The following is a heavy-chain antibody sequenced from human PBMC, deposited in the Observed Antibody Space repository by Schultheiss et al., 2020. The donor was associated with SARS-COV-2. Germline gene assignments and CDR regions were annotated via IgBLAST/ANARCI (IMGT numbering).Heavy chain of an antibody. CDR3: AREMAIFGVVEAFDI. D-gene: IGHD3-3*01. CDR2: ISSSSSTI. Sequence: GGSLRLSCAASGFTFSNSDMNWVHQAPGKGLEWVSYISSSSSTIYYADSVKGRFTISRDNAKNSLYLQMNSLRAEDTAMYYCAREMAIFGVVEAFDIWGQGTMVTVSS. CDR1: GFTFSNSD. J-gene: IGHJ3*02. V-gene: IGHV3-48*04.